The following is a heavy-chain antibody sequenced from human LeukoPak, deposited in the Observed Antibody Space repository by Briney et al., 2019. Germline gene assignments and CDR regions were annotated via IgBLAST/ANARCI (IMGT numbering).Heavy chain of an antibody. V-gene: IGHV4-59*08. CDR3: ARQILRNYYDSSGAGNYFDY. D-gene: IGHD3-22*01. CDR2: IDYSGST. CDR1: GGSISSYH. J-gene: IGHJ4*02. Sequence: SETLSLTCTVSGGSISSYHWSWIRQPPGKGLQWIGYIDYSGSTYYNPSLKSRVTISVDTSKNQFSLKLSSVTAADTAVYYCARQILRNYYDSSGAGNYFDYWGQGTLVTVSS.